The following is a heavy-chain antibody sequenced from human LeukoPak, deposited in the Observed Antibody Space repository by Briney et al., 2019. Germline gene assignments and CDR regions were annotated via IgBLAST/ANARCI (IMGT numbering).Heavy chain of an antibody. V-gene: IGHV3-33*01. CDR2: IWYDGSNK. CDR3: ARGRSGTLFDY. CDR1: GFTFSSYD. J-gene: IGHJ4*02. D-gene: IGHD1-26*01. Sequence: PGGSLRLSCAASGFTFSSYDMHWVRQAPGKGPEWVAVIWYDGSNKYYADPVKGRFTISRDNSKNTLYLQMNSLRAEDTAVYYCARGRSGTLFDYWGQGTLVTVSS.